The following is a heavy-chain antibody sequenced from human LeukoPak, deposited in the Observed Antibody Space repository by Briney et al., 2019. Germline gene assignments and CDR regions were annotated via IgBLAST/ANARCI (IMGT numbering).Heavy chain of an antibody. D-gene: IGHD6-13*01. CDR3: ARDRAWTQGYSSSWYY. CDR1: GFTFSSYA. J-gene: IGHJ4*02. V-gene: IGHV3-30-3*01. CDR2: ISYDGSSK. Sequence: GGSLRLSCAASGFTFSSYAMHWVRQAPGKGLEWVAVISYDGSSKYYADSVKGRFTISRDNSKNTLYLQMNGLRAEDTAVYYCARDRAWTQGYSSSWYYWGQGTLVTVSS.